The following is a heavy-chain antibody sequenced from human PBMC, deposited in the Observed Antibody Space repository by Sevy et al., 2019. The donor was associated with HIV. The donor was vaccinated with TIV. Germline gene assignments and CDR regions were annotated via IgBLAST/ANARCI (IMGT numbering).Heavy chain of an antibody. CDR3: ARGKRQQLVDFDY. J-gene: IGHJ4*02. CDR1: GFTFSDYY. CDR2: ISSSGSTI. V-gene: IGHV3-11*01. Sequence: GGSLRVSCAASGFTFSDYYMSWIRQAPGKGLEWVSYISSSGSTIYYADSVKGRFTISRDNAKNSLYLQMNSLRAEDTAVYYCARGKRQQLVDFDYWGQGTLVTVSS. D-gene: IGHD6-13*01.